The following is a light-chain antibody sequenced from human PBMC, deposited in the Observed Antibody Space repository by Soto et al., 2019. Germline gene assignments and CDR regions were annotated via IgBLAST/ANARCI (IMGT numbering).Light chain of an antibody. Sequence: EIVMTQSPATLAVSPGDTVTLSCRASQSLGGNLAWYQQKPGQAPRLFIFRASSRATGVPARFSASGSGTEFTLTISELQSEDFAFYYCQQYSKWPPWTFGPGTKVDIK. CDR2: RAS. J-gene: IGKJ1*01. V-gene: IGKV3-15*01. CDR1: QSLGGN. CDR3: QQYSKWPPWT.